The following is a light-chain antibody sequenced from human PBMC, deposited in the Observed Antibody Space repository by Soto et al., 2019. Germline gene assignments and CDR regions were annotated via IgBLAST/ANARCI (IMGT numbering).Light chain of an antibody. V-gene: IGKV3-15*01. CDR2: GAS. CDR3: QQYNNWPPGT. J-gene: IGKJ2*02. CDR1: QSVSDV. Sequence: DIVMTQSPATLSVAPGETATLSCRASQSVSDVLAWYQQKPGQAPRLLIYGASTRATGVPARFSVSGSGTEFTLTISSPQSEDFAVYYCQQYNNWPPGTFGQGTKLEIK.